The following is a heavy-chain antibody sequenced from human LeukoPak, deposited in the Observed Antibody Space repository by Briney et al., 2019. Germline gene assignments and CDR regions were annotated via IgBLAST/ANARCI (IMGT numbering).Heavy chain of an antibody. V-gene: IGHV3-23*01. CDR3: ARSYYDSSGYHRDYFDY. CDR2: ISGSGGST. J-gene: IGHJ4*02. Sequence: GGSLRLSCAASGFTFSSYAMSWVRQAPGKGLEWVSAISGSGGSTYYADSVKGRFTISRDNSKNTLYLQMNSLRAEDTAVYYCARSYYDSSGYHRDYFDYWGQGTLVTVSS. D-gene: IGHD3-22*01. CDR1: GFTFSSYA.